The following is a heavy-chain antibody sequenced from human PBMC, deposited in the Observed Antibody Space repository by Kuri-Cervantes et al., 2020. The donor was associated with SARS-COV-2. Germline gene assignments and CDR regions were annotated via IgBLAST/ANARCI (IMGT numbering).Heavy chain of an antibody. D-gene: IGHD1-26*01. Sequence: GSLRLSCAVSGYSISSGYYWGWIRQPPGKGLEWIGSIYHSGSTYYNPSLKSRVTISVDTFKSQFSLKLSSVTAADTAVYYCAIGDAILGTDAFDVWGQGTMVTVSS. J-gene: IGHJ3*01. CDR1: GYSISSGYY. CDR3: AIGDAILGTDAFDV. V-gene: IGHV4-38-2*01. CDR2: IYHSGST.